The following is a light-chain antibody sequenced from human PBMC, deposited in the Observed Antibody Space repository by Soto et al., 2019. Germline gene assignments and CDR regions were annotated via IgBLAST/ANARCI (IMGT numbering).Light chain of an antibody. CDR1: QDISNF. CDR3: QQFDDRPYIT. CDR2: DGS. Sequence: DIQMTQSPSSLSGSIGDRVTITCQASQDISNFLNWYQQKPGKAPNLLIYDGSTSATGAPSRFSGGGFGTHFTLTISSLQPEDIATYYCQQFDDRPYITFGPGTKVDIK. J-gene: IGKJ3*01. V-gene: IGKV1-33*01.